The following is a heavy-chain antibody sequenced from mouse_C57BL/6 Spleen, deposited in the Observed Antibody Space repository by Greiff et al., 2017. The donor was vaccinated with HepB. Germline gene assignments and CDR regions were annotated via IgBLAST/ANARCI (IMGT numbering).Heavy chain of an antibody. J-gene: IGHJ3*01. CDR2: ISDGGSYT. CDR1: GFTFSSYA. Sequence: EVQGVESGGGLVKPGGSLKLSCAASGFTFSSYAMSWVRQTPEKRLEWVATISDGGSYTYYPDNVKGRFTISRDNAKNNLYLQMSHLKSEDTAMYYCARDEGSTMVTTSWFAYWGQGTLVTVSA. V-gene: IGHV5-4*01. CDR3: ARDEGSTMVTTSWFAY. D-gene: IGHD2-2*01.